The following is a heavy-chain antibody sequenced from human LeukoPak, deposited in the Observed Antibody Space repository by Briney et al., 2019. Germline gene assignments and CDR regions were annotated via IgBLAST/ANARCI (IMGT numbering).Heavy chain of an antibody. V-gene: IGHV3-21*01. CDR2: ISSSSSYI. CDR1: GFTFSSYS. J-gene: IGHJ4*02. Sequence: KTGGSLRLSCAASGFTFSSYSMTWVRQAPGKGLEWVSSISSSSSYIYYADSVKGRFTISRDNAKNSLYLQMNSLRAEDTAVYYCARDYSSGWYNFDYWGQGTLVTVSS. D-gene: IGHD6-19*01. CDR3: ARDYSSGWYNFDY.